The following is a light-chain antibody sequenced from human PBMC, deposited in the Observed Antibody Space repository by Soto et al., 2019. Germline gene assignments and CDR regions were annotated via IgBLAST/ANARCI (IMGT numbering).Light chain of an antibody. CDR3: QVWDSSSDLRDVV. V-gene: IGLV3-21*02. J-gene: IGLJ2*01. CDR1: NIGSKS. Sequence: SYELTQPPSVSVAPGQTARITCGGTNIGSKSVHWYQQKPGQAPVLVVYDDSDRPSGIPERFSGSNSGNTATLTISRVEAGDEADYYCQVWDSSSDLRDVVFGGGTKLTVL. CDR2: DDS.